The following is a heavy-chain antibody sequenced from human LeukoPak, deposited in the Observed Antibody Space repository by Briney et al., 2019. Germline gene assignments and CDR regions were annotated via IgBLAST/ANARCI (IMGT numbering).Heavy chain of an antibody. J-gene: IGHJ4*02. V-gene: IGHV3-21*01. CDR2: ISSSSSYM. CDR3: ASESRHYDSSGYLVY. D-gene: IGHD3-22*01. Sequence: GGSLRLSCAASGFTFSSYSMNWVRQAPGKGLEWVSSISSSSSYMYYADSVKGRFTISRDNAKNSLYLQMNSLRAEDTAVYYCASESRHYDSSGYLVYWGQGTLVTVSS. CDR1: GFTFSSYS.